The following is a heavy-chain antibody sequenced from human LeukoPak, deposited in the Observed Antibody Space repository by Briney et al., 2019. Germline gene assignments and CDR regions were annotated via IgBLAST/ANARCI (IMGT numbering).Heavy chain of an antibody. V-gene: IGHV3-23*01. CDR3: VKDSPYDYVWGSYSDY. D-gene: IGHD3-16*01. J-gene: IGHJ4*02. CDR1: GFTFSSYG. CDR2: TSGSGGST. Sequence: GGSLRLSCAASGFTFSSYGMSWVRQAPGKGLEWVSATSGSGGSTYYADSVKGRFTISRDNSKNTLYLQMNSLRAEDTAVYYCVKDSPYDYVWGSYSDYWGQGTLVTVSS.